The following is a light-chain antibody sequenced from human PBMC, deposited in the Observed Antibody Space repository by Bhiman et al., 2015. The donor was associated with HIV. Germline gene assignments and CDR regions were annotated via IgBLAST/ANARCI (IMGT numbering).Light chain of an antibody. CDR1: SSDVGAYNL. V-gene: IGLV2-14*01. Sequence: QSALTQPASVSGSPGQSIAISCTGTSSDVGAYNLVSWYQQHPGKAPKLMICDVNKRPSGVSNRFSGSKSGNTASLTISGLQAEDEADYYCSSYTSSITYVFGTGTNVTVL. CDR3: SSYTSSITYV. J-gene: IGLJ1*01. CDR2: DVN.